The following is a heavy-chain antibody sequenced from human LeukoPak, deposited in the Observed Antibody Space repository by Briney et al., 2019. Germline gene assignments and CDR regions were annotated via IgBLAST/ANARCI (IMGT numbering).Heavy chain of an antibody. J-gene: IGHJ6*02. CDR3: AILGELSYYGMDV. D-gene: IGHD3-10*01. Sequence: GGSLRLSCAASGFTFSNAWMSWVRQAPGKGLEWVSVIYSGGSTYYADSVKGRFTISRDNSKNTLYLQMNSLRAEDTAVYYCAILGELSYYGMDVWGQGTTVTVSS. CDR2: IYSGGST. V-gene: IGHV3-66*01. CDR1: GFTFSNAW.